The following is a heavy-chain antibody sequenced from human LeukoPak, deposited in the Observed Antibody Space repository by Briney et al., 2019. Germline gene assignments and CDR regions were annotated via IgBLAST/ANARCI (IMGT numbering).Heavy chain of an antibody. V-gene: IGHV3-7*01. CDR1: GFTISSYW. Sequence: GGSLRLSCAASGFTISSYWMDWVRQTPGKGLEWLANINQDGTTTYYVDSVKGRFTISRDNAKNSLYLQVNSLRAEDTATYYCARVQSGNGYDTLDVGGQGTTVTVS. CDR2: INQDGTTT. D-gene: IGHD3-3*01. CDR3: ARVQSGNGYDTLDV. J-gene: IGHJ6*02.